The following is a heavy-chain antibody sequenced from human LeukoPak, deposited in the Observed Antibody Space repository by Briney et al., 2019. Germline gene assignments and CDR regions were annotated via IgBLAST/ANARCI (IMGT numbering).Heavy chain of an antibody. CDR2: IYYSGST. CDR3: ASAPPEEDAFDI. Sequence: SETLSLTCTVSGGSISSGGYYWSWIRQHPGKGLEWIGYIYYSGSTYYNPSLKSRVTISVDASKNQFSLKLSSVTAADTAVYYCASAPPEEDAFDIWGQGTMVTVSS. CDR1: GGSISSGGYY. J-gene: IGHJ3*02. V-gene: IGHV4-31*03.